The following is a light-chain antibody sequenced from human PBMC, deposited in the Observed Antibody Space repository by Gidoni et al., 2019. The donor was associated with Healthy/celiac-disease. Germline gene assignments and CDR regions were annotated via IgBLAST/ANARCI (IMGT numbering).Light chain of an antibody. Sequence: QSVLTQPPSVSAAPGQKVTIPCSGSSSNIGNNYVSWYQQLPGTAPKLLIYDNNKRPSGIPDRFSGSKSGTSATLGITGLQTGDEADYYRGTWDSSLSAGVFGGGTKLXV. CDR3: GTWDSSLSAGV. CDR2: DNN. CDR1: SSNIGNNY. J-gene: IGLJ3*02. V-gene: IGLV1-51*01.